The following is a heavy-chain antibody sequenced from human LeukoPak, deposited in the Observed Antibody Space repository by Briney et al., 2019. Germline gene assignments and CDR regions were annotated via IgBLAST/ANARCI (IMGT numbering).Heavy chain of an antibody. J-gene: IGHJ5*02. CDR3: ARDHHYGSGSYYTAWFDP. CDR1: GGSFSGYY. Sequence: SETLSLTCAVYGGSFSGYYWSWIRQHPGKGLEWIGYIYYSGSTYYNPSLKSRVTISVDTSKNQFSLKLSSVTAADTAVYYCARDHHYGSGSYYTAWFDPWGQGTLVTVSS. D-gene: IGHD3-10*01. CDR2: IYYSGST. V-gene: IGHV4-31*11.